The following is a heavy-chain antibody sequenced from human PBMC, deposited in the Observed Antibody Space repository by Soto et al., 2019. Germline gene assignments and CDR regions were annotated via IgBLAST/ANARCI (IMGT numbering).Heavy chain of an antibody. CDR2: FDPEDGET. CDR3: ATDRNGGRAFDY. V-gene: IGHV1-24*01. D-gene: IGHD3-16*01. Sequence: ASVKVSCKVSGYTLTELSMHWVRQAPGKGLEWMGGFDPEDGETIYAQKFQGRVTMTEDTSTDTAYMELSSLRSEDTAVYYCATDRNGGRAFDYWGRGTLVTVSS. CDR1: GYTLTELS. J-gene: IGHJ4*01.